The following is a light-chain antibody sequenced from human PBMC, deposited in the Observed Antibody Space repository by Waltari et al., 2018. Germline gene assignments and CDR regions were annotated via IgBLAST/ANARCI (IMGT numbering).Light chain of an antibody. CDR3: QQYNNWPPWT. Sequence: ETVMTQSPATMSVSPGERATLSCRASQSVTTRLAWFQQKPGQAPRLLIYAAYTRATGIPARFSGSGSGTEFTLTISSLQSEDFAVYYCQQYNNWPPWTFGQGTKVEIK. CDR2: AAY. CDR1: QSVTTR. V-gene: IGKV3-15*01. J-gene: IGKJ1*01.